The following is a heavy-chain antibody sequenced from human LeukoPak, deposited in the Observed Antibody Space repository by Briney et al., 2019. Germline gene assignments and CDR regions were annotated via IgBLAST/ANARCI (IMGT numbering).Heavy chain of an antibody. CDR1: RFAFSTYG. J-gene: IGHJ4*02. Sequence: PGGSLRLSCAASRFAFSTYGMHWVRQAPGKGLEWVGRIKSKTDGGTIDYAAPVKGRFTISRDDSKNTLFLQMNSLKIEDTAVYYCTTVTLRPVGLWGQGTLVTVSS. D-gene: IGHD3-10*01. CDR3: TTVTLRPVGL. V-gene: IGHV3-15*05. CDR2: IKSKTDGGTI.